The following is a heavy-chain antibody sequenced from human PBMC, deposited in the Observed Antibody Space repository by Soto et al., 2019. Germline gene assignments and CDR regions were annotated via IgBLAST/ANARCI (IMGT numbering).Heavy chain of an antibody. V-gene: IGHV4-59*01. J-gene: IGHJ4*02. D-gene: IGHD6-19*01. CDR3: ARVGSSGWSPDY. CDR1: GGSISGYY. Sequence: SETLSLTCTVSGGSISGYYWTWIRQPPGKGLEWIGYIFYSGVTNYNPSLKSRVTLSVDTSKNQFSLKLRSVTAADTAVYYCARVGSSGWSPDYWGRGTLVTVSS. CDR2: IFYSGVT.